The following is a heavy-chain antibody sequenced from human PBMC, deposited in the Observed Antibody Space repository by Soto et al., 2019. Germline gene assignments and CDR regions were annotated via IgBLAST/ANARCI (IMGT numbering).Heavy chain of an antibody. J-gene: IGHJ4*02. Sequence: QVHLVQSGAEVKKPGASVKVSCKGSGYAFTTYGITWVRQAPGQGLEWMGWISAHNGNTNYAQKLQGRVTVTRDTSASPAYMELRSRRSDDTAVYYCARGSYGDYWGQGALVTVSS. D-gene: IGHD3-10*01. CDR1: GYAFTTYG. CDR3: ARGSYGDY. CDR2: ISAHNGNT. V-gene: IGHV1-18*01.